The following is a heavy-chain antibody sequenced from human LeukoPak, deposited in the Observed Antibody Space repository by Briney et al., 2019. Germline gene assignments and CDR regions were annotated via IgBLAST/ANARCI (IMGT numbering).Heavy chain of an antibody. J-gene: IGHJ4*02. CDR1: GLTFAIYA. Sequence: GGSLRLSCAASGLTFAIYAMHWVRPAPGKGLGWVAVISYDGNNKYYADSVKGRFTISRDNSKNTLYLQMNSLRVEDTAYYYCARQSGWYVASDYWGQGTLVTVSS. D-gene: IGHD6-19*01. V-gene: IGHV3-30-3*01. CDR3: ARQSGWYVASDY. CDR2: ISYDGNNK.